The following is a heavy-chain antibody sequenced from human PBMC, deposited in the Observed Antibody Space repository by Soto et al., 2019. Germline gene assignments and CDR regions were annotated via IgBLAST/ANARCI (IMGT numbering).Heavy chain of an antibody. CDR1: GFSFGNSD. CDR3: ARGTLDYISYGWYFDL. D-gene: IGHD4-4*01. CDR2: IGTGGDT. V-gene: IGHV3-13*01. Sequence: EVQLVESGGGLVQPGGSLRLSCAASGFSFGNSDLHWVRQAPGKGLEWVSAIGTGGDTYYSGSVKGRFTISRENAENSLDLQMNSLRAEDTALYYCARGTLDYISYGWYFDLWGRGALVTVSS. J-gene: IGHJ2*01.